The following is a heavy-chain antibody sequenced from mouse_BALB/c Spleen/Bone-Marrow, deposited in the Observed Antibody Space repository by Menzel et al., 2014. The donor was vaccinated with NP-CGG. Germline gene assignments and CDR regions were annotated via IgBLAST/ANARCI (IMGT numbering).Heavy chain of an antibody. D-gene: IGHD2-4*01. CDR1: GFTFSSYA. Sequence: EVKLQESGGGLVKPGGSLKLSCAASGFTFSSYAMSWVRQTPEKRLEWVASISSGGSTYYPDSVKGRFTISRDNARNILYLQMSSLRSEDTAVYYCARVVYYDYDVWFAYWGQGTLVTVSA. V-gene: IGHV5-6-5*01. CDR3: ARVVYYDYDVWFAY. J-gene: IGHJ3*01. CDR2: ISSGGST.